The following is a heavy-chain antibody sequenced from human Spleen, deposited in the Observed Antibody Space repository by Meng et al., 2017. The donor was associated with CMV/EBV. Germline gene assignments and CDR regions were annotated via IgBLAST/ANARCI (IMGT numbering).Heavy chain of an antibody. CDR1: GFTFSSYA. D-gene: IGHD6-13*01. V-gene: IGHV3-23*01. CDR2: ISASGGSK. J-gene: IGHJ4*02. Sequence: GESLKISCAVSGFTFSSYAMSWVRQAPGKGLEWVSAISASGGSKYYADSVKCRFTISRDNSRNTLYLQMSSLRAEDTALYYCAKAGQQLNPYSFDYWGQGTLVTVSS. CDR3: AKAGQQLNPYSFDY.